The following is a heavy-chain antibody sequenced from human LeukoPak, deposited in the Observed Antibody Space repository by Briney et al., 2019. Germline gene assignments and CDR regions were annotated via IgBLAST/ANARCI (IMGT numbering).Heavy chain of an antibody. J-gene: IGHJ5*02. D-gene: IGHD5-12*01. V-gene: IGHV1-69*13. CDR2: IIPIFGTA. Sequence: SVKVPCKASGGTFSSYAISWVRQAPGQGLEWMGGIIPIFGTANYAQKFQGRVTITADESTSTAYMELSSLRSEDTAVYYCARGPPGSGYDGYWFDPWGQGTLVTVSS. CDR3: ARGPPGSGYDGYWFDP. CDR1: GGTFSSYA.